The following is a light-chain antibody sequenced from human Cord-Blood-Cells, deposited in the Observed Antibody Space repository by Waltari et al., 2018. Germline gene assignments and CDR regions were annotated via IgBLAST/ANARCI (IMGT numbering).Light chain of an antibody. Sequence: QSVLTQPPSASGTPGQRVTISCSGSSSNIGSNYVYWYQQLPGTATTLLVYRNKRRPSGVPRRFSGSKSGTSASLAISGLRSEDEADYYCAAWDDSLSGVVFGGGTKLTVL. CDR3: AAWDDSLSGVV. V-gene: IGLV1-47*01. CDR1: SSNIGSNY. J-gene: IGLJ2*01. CDR2: RNK.